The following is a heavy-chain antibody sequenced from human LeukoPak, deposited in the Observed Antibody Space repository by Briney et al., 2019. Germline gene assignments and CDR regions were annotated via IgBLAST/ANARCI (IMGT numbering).Heavy chain of an antibody. D-gene: IGHD1-26*01. CDR3: ARSIVGATGAFDI. CDR2: IYPGDSDT. Sequence: GESLKISCKGSGYSFTSYWIGWVRQMPGKGLEWMGIIYPGDSDTRYSPSFQGQVTISADKSISTAYLQWSSLKASGTAMYYFARSIVGATGAFDIWGQGTMVTVSS. V-gene: IGHV5-51*01. J-gene: IGHJ3*02. CDR1: GYSFTSYW.